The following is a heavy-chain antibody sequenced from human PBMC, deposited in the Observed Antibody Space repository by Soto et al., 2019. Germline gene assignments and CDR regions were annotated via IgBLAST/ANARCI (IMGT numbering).Heavy chain of an antibody. D-gene: IGHD4-17*01. J-gene: IGHJ6*03. Sequence: QVQLQEAGPGLVKPSQTLSLTCTVSGGSISSGGYYWSWIRQHPGKGLEWVGYIYYSGRIYYNPSLQSRVTISVDTSKNQFSLKLSSVTAADTAVYYCARDTVTTSIYMDVWGKGTTVTVSS. CDR3: ARDTVTTSIYMDV. V-gene: IGHV4-31*03. CDR2: IYYSGRI. CDR1: GGSISSGGYY.